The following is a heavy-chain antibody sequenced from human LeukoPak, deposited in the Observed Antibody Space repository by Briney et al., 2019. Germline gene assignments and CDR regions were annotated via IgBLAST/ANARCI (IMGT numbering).Heavy chain of an antibody. V-gene: IGHV1-2*02. D-gene: IGHD5-24*01. CDR1: GYIFSDHY. J-gene: IGHJ4*02. CDR2: INPKSGGT. Sequence: ASVKVSCKASGYIFSDHYINWVRQVPGQGLEWMGWINPKSGGTKYSQNFQGRVTMTRDTSISTVYMELSRLTSADTAVYYCARRHLRMRSYDYWGQGPLVIVSS. CDR3: ARRHLRMRSYDY.